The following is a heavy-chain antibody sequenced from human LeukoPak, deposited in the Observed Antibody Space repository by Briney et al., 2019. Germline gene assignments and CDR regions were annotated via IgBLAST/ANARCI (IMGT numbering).Heavy chain of an antibody. CDR2: IYTSGST. Sequence: SETLSLTCTVSGGSISSGSYYWSWIRQPAGKGLEGIGRIYTSGSTNYNPSLKSRVTISVDTSKHQSSLKLSSVPAADTAVYYCARRSSLRYFDWDPGSYWGQGTLVTVSS. J-gene: IGHJ4*02. D-gene: IGHD3-9*01. CDR1: GGSISSGSYY. V-gene: IGHV4-61*02. CDR3: ARRSSLRYFDWDPGSY.